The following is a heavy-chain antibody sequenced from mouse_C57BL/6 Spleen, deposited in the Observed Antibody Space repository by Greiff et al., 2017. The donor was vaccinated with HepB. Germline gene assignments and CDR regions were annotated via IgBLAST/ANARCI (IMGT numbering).Heavy chain of an antibody. D-gene: IGHD2-5*01. V-gene: IGHV1-69*01. CDR2: IDPSDSYT. J-gene: IGHJ3*01. CDR3: ARTYYSNYTLAWFAY. Sequence: VKLMESGAELVMPGASVKLSCKASGYTFTSYWMHWVKQRPGQGLEWIGEIDPSDSYTNYNQKFKGKSTLTVDKSSSTAYMQLRSLTSEDSAVYYWARTYYSNYTLAWFAYWGQGTLVTVSA. CDR1: GYTFTSYW.